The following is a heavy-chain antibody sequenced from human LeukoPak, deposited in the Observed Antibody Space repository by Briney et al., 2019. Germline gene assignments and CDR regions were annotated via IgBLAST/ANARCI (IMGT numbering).Heavy chain of an antibody. V-gene: IGHV1-2*02. CDR2: TNPNSGGT. J-gene: IGHJ4*02. CDR3: AGQLPYYYDSSGYPAVFDY. Sequence: GASVKVSCKASGYTFTGYYMHWVRQAPGQGLEWMGWTNPNSGGTNYAQKFQGRVTMTRDTSISTAYMELSRLRSDDTAVYYCAGQLPYYYDSSGYPAVFDYWGQGTLVTVSS. D-gene: IGHD3-22*01. CDR1: GYTFTGYY.